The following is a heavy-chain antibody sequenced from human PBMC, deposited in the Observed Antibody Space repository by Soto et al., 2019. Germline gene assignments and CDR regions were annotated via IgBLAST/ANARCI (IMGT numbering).Heavy chain of an antibody. V-gene: IGHV3-48*01. J-gene: IGHJ4*02. CDR3: VVGGWYYFDY. D-gene: IGHD6-19*01. CDR2: ISSSSSTI. CDR1: GFTFSSYS. Sequence: EVQLVESGGGLVQPGGSLRLSCAASGFTFSSYSMNWVRQAPGKGLEWVSYISSSSSTIYYADSVKGRFTISRDNAKNSLYLQMNSLRAEDTAVYYCVVGGWYYFDYWGQGTLVTVSS.